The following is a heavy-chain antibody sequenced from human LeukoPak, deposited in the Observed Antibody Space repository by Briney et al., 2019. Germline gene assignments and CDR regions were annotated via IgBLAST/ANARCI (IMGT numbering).Heavy chain of an antibody. D-gene: IGHD2-2*01. V-gene: IGHV3-66*01. CDR1: GFTVSINY. CDR2: SYSGGST. CDR3: AIDRGCNSTSCYEYYYYGMDV. J-gene: IGHJ6*01. Sequence: PGGSLSLSCAASGFTVSINYMSWVRQAPGKGLEWVAVSYSGGSTYYADSVKGRFTISRDNSKNTLYLQMNSLRAEDTAVYYCAIDRGCNSTSCYEYYYYGMDVWGQGTTVTVSS.